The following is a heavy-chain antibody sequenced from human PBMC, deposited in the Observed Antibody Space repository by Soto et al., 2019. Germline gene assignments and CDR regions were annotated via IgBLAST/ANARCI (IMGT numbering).Heavy chain of an antibody. CDR1: GFTFSSYW. CDR2: IKTDGTVT. V-gene: IGHV3-74*03. D-gene: IGHD3-16*01. CDR3: AKDLSWGQCDY. Sequence: EVQLVESGGGIVQPGGSLRLSCAASGFTFSSYWMHWVRQDAGKGLLWVSSIKTDGTVTQYADSVKGRFTVSRDNGKKTIYLQMNSLRAEDTAVYYCAKDLSWGQCDYWGQGALVTVSS. J-gene: IGHJ4*02.